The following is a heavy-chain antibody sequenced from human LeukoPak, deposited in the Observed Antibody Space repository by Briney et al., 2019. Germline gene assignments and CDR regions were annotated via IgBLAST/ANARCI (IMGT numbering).Heavy chain of an antibody. J-gene: IGHJ4*02. V-gene: IGHV3-13*01. CDR2: IGTAGNT. D-gene: IGHD1-1*01. Sequence: GGSLRLSCAASGFTFSTYDMHWVRQATGKGLEWVSAIGTAGNTYYTGSVKGRFTISRENAKNSLYLQMNSLRAGDTAVYYCARVAKERVGGVYYFDYWGQGTLVTVSS. CDR1: GFTFSTYD. CDR3: ARVAKERVGGVYYFDY.